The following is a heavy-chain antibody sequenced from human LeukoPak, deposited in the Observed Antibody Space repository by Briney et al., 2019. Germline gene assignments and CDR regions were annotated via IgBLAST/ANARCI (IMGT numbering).Heavy chain of an antibody. J-gene: IGHJ4*02. CDR1: GGSISSGSYY. V-gene: IGHV4-61*02. CDR2: IYTSGST. Sequence: SETLSLTCTVSGGSISSGSYYWSWIRQPAGKELEWIGRIYTSGSTNYNPSLKSRVTISVDTSKNQFSLKLSSVTAADTAVYYCARDPRVGATPYWGQGTLVTVSS. CDR3: ARDPRVGATPY. D-gene: IGHD1-26*01.